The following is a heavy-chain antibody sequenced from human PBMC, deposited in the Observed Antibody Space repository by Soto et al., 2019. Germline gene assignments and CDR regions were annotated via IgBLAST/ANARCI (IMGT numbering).Heavy chain of an antibody. D-gene: IGHD2-2*01. V-gene: IGHV3-23*01. Sequence: GGSLRLSCEASGFTFRNFGMSWVRQAPGQGLEWVSGLTGNGGTTYYAESVKGRFTISRDNSKNTLSLQMNSLRVDDTAVYYCARGGQYQQPYQFDFWGQGTLVTVSS. CDR2: LTGNGGTT. CDR3: ARGGQYQQPYQFDF. J-gene: IGHJ4*02. CDR1: GFTFRNFG.